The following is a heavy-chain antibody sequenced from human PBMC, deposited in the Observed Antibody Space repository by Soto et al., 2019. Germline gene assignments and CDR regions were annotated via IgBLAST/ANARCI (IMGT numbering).Heavy chain of an antibody. CDR2: IYYSGST. D-gene: IGHD2-8*01. CDR1: GGSISSGGYY. J-gene: IGHJ6*02. CDR3: ARERKMVTFGYYYYGMDV. V-gene: IGHV4-31*03. Sequence: SETLSLTCTVSGGSISSGGYYWSWIRQHPGKGLEWIGYIYYSGSTYYNPSLKSRVTISVDTSKNQFSLKLSSVTAADTAVYYGARERKMVTFGYYYYGMDVWGQGTTVTVSS.